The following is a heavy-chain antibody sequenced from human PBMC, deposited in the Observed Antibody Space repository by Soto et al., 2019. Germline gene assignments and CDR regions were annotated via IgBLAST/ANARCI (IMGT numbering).Heavy chain of an antibody. J-gene: IGHJ6*02. Sequence: KPSETLSLTCAVYGGSFSGYYWSWIRQPPGKGLEWIGEVNHSGSTNYNPSLKSRVTISVDTSKNQFSLKLSSVTAADTAVYYCARGRWTNYYYYYGMDVWGQGTTVTVSS. V-gene: IGHV4-34*01. CDR1: GGSFSGYY. CDR2: VNHSGST. D-gene: IGHD2-15*01. CDR3: ARGRWTNYYYYYGMDV.